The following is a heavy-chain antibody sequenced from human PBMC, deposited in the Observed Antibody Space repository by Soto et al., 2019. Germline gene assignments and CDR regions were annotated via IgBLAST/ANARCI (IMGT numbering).Heavy chain of an antibody. Sequence: QVQLQESGPGLVKPSQTLSLTCTVSGGSISSGGYYWSWIRQHPGKGLEWIGYIYYSGSTYYNPSLKRRVTISVDTSKNHVSLKLSSVTAADTAVYYCARDVVGDSSGYYYYYYGMDVWGQGTTVTVSS. V-gene: IGHV4-31*03. CDR3: ARDVVGDSSGYYYYYYGMDV. D-gene: IGHD3-22*01. J-gene: IGHJ6*02. CDR1: GGSISSGGYY. CDR2: IYYSGST.